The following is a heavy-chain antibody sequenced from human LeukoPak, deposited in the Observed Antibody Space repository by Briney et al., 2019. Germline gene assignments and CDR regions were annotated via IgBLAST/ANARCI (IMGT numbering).Heavy chain of an antibody. Sequence: GGSPRLSCVGSGFTSIAYALTWARQAPGKGLEWVSGISGGGVTTYYADSVKGRFTISRDNSKNTLYLQMNSLRADDTAIYYCARNQQLGGHSYYYYGMDAWGQGTTVTVSS. D-gene: IGHD3-16*01. V-gene: IGHV3-23*01. CDR2: ISGGGVTT. J-gene: IGHJ6*02. CDR1: GFTSIAYA. CDR3: ARNQQLGGHSYYYYGMDA.